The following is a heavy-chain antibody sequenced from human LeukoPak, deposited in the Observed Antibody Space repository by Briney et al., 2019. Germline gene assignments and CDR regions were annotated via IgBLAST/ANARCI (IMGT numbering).Heavy chain of an antibody. CDR3: ARGSSAAGSTDY. Sequence: GGSLRLSCAASGFIFSTYSINWVRQAPGKGLEWVANIKQDGSEKYYVDSVKGRFTISRDNAKNSLYLQMNSLRAEDTAVYYCARGSSAAGSTDYWGQGTLVTVSS. D-gene: IGHD6-13*01. J-gene: IGHJ4*02. CDR1: GFIFSTYS. V-gene: IGHV3-7*01. CDR2: IKQDGSEK.